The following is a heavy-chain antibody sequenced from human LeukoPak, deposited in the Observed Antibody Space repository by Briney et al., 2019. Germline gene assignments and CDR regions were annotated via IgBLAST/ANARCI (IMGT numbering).Heavy chain of an antibody. CDR2: INPNSGGT. J-gene: IGHJ4*02. CDR3: ASVMGYYDSSGYSFDY. Sequence: GASVKVSCKASGYTFTGYYMHWVRQAPGQGLEWMGWINPNSGGTNYAQKFQGRVTMTRDTSISTAYMELMRLRSDDTAVYYCASVMGYYDSSGYSFDYWGQGTLVTVSS. V-gene: IGHV1-2*02. CDR1: GYTFTGYY. D-gene: IGHD3-22*01.